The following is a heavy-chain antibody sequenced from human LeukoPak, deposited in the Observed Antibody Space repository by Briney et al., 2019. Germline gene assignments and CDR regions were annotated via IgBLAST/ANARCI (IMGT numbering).Heavy chain of an antibody. J-gene: IGHJ4*02. CDR2: MSSSGGT. CDR1: GGSISSYY. CDR3: ARDRTSGWNYFDY. Sequence: SETLSLTCTVSGGSISSYYWSWIRQPAGKGLEWIGRMSSSGGTSYNPSLKRRVTMSLDTSKNQFSLRLSSVTAADTAVYFCARDRTSGWNYFDYWGQGTLVTVSS. V-gene: IGHV4-4*07. D-gene: IGHD6-19*01.